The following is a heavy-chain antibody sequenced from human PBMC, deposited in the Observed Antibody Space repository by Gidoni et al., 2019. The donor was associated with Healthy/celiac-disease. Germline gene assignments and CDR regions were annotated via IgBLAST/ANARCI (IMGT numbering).Heavy chain of an antibody. D-gene: IGHD1-7*01. J-gene: IGHJ4*02. V-gene: IGHV3-9*01. CDR2: ISGNSGSI. CDR3: AKDMGITGTLDY. CDR1: GFTFDDYA. Sequence: EVQLVESGGGLVQPGRSLRLSCAASGFTFDDYAMHWVRQAPGKGLEWVSGISGNSGSIGYADSVKGRFTISRDNAKNSLYLQMNSLRAEDTALYYCAKDMGITGTLDYWGQGTLVTVSS.